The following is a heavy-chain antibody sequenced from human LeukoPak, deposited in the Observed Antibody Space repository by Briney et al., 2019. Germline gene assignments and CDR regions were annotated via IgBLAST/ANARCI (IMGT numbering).Heavy chain of an antibody. CDR2: ISYDGSNK. V-gene: IGHV3-30*04. J-gene: IGHJ4*02. CDR3: VRGGIVVVPAAIGGLDY. CDR1: GFTFSSYA. Sequence: GGSLRLSCAASGFTFSSYAMHWVRQAPGKGLEWVAVISYDGSNKYYADSVKGRFTISRDNSKNTLFLQMNSLRAEDTAVYYCVRGGIVVVPAAIGGLDYWGQGTLVTVSS. D-gene: IGHD2-2*01.